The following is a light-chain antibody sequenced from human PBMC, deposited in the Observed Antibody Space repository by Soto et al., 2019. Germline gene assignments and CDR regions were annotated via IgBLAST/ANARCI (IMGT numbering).Light chain of an antibody. CDR2: DAS. CDR1: QSISSW. CDR3: LQDYIYPWT. J-gene: IGKJ1*01. Sequence: DIQMTQSPSTLSASVGDRVTITCRASQSISSWLAWYQQKPGKAPKLLIYDASSLESGVSSRFSGSGSGTDFTLTISSLQPEDFATYYCLQDYIYPWTFGQGTKVDIK. V-gene: IGKV1-5*01.